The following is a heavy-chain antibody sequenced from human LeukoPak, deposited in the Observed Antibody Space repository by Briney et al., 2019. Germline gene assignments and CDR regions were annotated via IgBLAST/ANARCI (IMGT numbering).Heavy chain of an antibody. CDR1: GYSISSGYY. D-gene: IGHD6-19*01. V-gene: IGHV4-38-2*02. CDR2: IYHSGST. Sequence: SETLSLTCTVSGYSISSGYYWGWIRQPPGKGLEWIGSIYHSGSTYYNPSLKSRVTISVDTSKNQFSLKLSSVTAADTAVYYCARDLGEYSSGWWSIGYWGQGTLVTVSS. CDR3: ARDLGEYSSGWWSIGY. J-gene: IGHJ4*02.